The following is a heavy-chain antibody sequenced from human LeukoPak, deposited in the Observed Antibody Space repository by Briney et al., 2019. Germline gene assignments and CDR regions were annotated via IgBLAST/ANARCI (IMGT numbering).Heavy chain of an antibody. CDR1: GFTFSSYS. CDR2: ISSSSSYI. J-gene: IGHJ3*02. Sequence: PGGSLRLSCAASGFTFSSYSMNWVRQAPGKGLEWVSSISSSSSYIYYADSVKGRFTISRDNAKNSLYLQMNSLRAEDTAVYYGASHRFSKGDAFDIWGQGTMVTVSS. V-gene: IGHV3-21*01. CDR3: ASHRFSKGDAFDI.